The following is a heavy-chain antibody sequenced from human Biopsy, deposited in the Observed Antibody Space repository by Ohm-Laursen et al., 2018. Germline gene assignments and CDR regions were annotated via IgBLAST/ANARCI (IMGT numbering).Heavy chain of an antibody. Sequence: TLSLTCIVSGGSISNNNYYWGWIRQQPGKGLEWIGSIYYSGNTKYNPSLQSRLSMSVDTSKNQFSLKLSSVTAADTAVYYCARDDDGGYLGDTFDLWGQGRMVTVSS. J-gene: IGHJ3*01. CDR2: IYYSGNT. CDR3: ARDDDGGYLGDTFDL. V-gene: IGHV4-31*03. CDR1: GGSISNNNYY. D-gene: IGHD3-16*01.